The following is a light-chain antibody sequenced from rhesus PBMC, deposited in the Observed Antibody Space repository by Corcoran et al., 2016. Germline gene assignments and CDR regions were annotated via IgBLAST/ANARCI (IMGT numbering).Light chain of an antibody. CDR3: QRYALSPRT. CDR2: KAS. V-gene: IGKV1-22*01. CDR1: RSISSW. Sequence: DIQRTQFPSSLSASVGDTVTITCRASRSISSWLAWYQQKPGRAPKVLSSKASSVQSGVPSRASGRGSGTDFTLNISSLQSADCATYYCQRYALSPRTFGPGTKVEI. J-gene: IGKJ1*01.